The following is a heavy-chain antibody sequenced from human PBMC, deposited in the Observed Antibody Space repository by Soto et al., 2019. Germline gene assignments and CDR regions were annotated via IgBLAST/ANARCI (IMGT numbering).Heavy chain of an antibody. V-gene: IGHV2-5*01. CDR3: AHTPPAKRHAAPGYYFDY. Sequence: SGPTLVNPTQTLTLTCTFSGFSLSTSGVGVGWIRQPPGKALEWLALIYWNDDKRYSPSLKSRLTITKDTSKNQVVLTMTNMDPVDTATYYCAHTPPAKRHAAPGYYFDYWGQGTLVTVSS. CDR2: IYWNDDK. CDR1: GFSLSTSGVG. J-gene: IGHJ4*02.